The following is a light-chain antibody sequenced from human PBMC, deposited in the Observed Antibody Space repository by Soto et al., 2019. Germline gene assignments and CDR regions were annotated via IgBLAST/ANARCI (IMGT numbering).Light chain of an antibody. J-gene: IGKJ1*01. CDR1: QSISNY. Sequence: DIQMTQSPSSLSASVGDRVTITCRASQSISNYLNWYQQKPGKAPKLLMYAASSLQSGVPSRFSGSGSGTDVTHTISSLQPEDFATYYCQQGYSTPRTFGQGTKVDIK. CDR3: QQGYSTPRT. CDR2: AAS. V-gene: IGKV1-39*01.